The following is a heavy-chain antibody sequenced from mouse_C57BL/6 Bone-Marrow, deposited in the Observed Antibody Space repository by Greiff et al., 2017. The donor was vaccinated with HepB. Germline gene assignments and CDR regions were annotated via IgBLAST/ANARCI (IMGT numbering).Heavy chain of an antibody. V-gene: IGHV1-59*01. CDR2: IDPSDSYN. CDR3: ARSGFAY. J-gene: IGHJ3*01. CDR1: GYTFTSYW. Sequence: QVQLQQSGAELVRPGTSVKLSCKASGYTFTSYWMHWVKQRPGQGLEWIGVIDPSDSYNNYNQTFKGKATLTVDTAFSTAYLQLSSLTSEDSAVYYCARSGFAYWGQGTLVTVSA.